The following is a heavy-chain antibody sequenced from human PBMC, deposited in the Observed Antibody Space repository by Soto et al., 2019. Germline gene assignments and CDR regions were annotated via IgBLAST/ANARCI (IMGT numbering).Heavy chain of an antibody. D-gene: IGHD1-1*01. CDR1: GHTITELS. CDR3: ATAYRLNWNDLLGDCFDP. V-gene: IGHV1-24*01. J-gene: IGHJ5*02. Sequence: QVQLVQSGAEVKKPGASVKVSCKVSGHTITELSMTWVRQAPGKGLECMGGFDPEDGETIYAQNFQGRFTMTEDTVKDTAYMELSSLRSEYTAGYDCATAYRLNWNDLLGDCFDPWGQGTLVTVSS. CDR2: FDPEDGET.